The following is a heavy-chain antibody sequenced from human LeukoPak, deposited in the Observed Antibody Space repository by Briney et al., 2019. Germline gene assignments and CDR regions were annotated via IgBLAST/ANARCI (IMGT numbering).Heavy chain of an antibody. CDR3: ARGLFRGVRTEPYYHYYMDV. CDR1: GGTFSGYY. V-gene: IGHV4-34*01. CDR2: INHSGST. D-gene: IGHD3-10*01. Sequence: SETLCLSCAVSGGTFSGYYLSWIRQPPGKGLEWIGEINHSGSTNYSPSIQSRVTMSVDTSKNQFSLKLRSVTAAETAVYFCARGLFRGVRTEPYYHYYMDVWRKATTVTVSS. J-gene: IGHJ6*03.